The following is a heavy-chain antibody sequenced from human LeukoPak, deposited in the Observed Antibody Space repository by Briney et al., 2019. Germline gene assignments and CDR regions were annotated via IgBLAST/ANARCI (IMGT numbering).Heavy chain of an antibody. J-gene: IGHJ4*02. Sequence: SVEVSCKASGGTFSSYAISWVRQAPGQGLEWMGRIIPILGIANYAQKFQGRVTITADKSTSTAYMELSSLRSEDTAVYYCATPGLGKWEFDYWGQGTLVTVSS. D-gene: IGHD7-27*01. V-gene: IGHV1-69*04. CDR3: ATPGLGKWEFDY. CDR1: GGTFSSYA. CDR2: IIPILGIA.